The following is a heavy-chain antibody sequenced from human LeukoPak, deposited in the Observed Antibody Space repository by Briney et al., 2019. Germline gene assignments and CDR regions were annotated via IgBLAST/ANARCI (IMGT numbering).Heavy chain of an antibody. CDR3: ASDPDYYMDV. CDR1: GGSISSSSYY. J-gene: IGHJ6*03. CDR2: IYYSGST. V-gene: IGHV4-39*07. Sequence: SETLSLTCTVSGGSISSSSYYWGWIRQPPGKGLEWFGSIYYSGSTYYNPSLKSRVTISVDTSKNQFSLKLSSVTAADTAVYYCASDPDYYMDVWGKGTTVTVSS.